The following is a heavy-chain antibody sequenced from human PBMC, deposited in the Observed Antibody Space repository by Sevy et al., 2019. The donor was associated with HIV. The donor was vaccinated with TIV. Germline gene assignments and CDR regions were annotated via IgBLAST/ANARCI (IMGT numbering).Heavy chain of an antibody. J-gene: IGHJ5*02. V-gene: IGHV3-30-3*01. CDR1: GFTFSSYA. Sequence: GGSLRLSYAASGFTFSSYAMHWVRQAPGKGLEWVAVISYDGSNKYYADSVKGRFTISRDNSKNTLYLQMNSLRAEDTAVYYCAREYYDYVWGSYRSRGWFDPWGQGTLVTVSS. CDR2: ISYDGSNK. D-gene: IGHD3-16*02. CDR3: AREYYDYVWGSYRSRGWFDP.